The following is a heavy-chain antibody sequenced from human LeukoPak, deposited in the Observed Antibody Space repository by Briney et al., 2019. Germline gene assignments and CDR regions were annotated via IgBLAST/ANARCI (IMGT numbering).Heavy chain of an antibody. Sequence: PSETLSLTCTVSGGSISSSSYYWGWIRQPPGKGLEWIGSIYYSGSTYYNPSLKSRVTMSVDTSKNQFSLKLSSVTAADTAVYYCAREADGGYSYGPRLYYYYGMDVWGQGTTVTVSS. J-gene: IGHJ6*02. CDR2: IYYSGST. CDR3: AREADGGYSYGPRLYYYYGMDV. V-gene: IGHV4-39*07. CDR1: GGSISSSSYY. D-gene: IGHD5-18*01.